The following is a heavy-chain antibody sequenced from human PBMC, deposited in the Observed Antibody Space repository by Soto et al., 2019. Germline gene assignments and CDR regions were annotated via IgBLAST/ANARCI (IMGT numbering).Heavy chain of an antibody. D-gene: IGHD2-15*01. CDR2: INPSGGST. CDR1: GYTVTTYY. J-gene: IGHJ6*02. Sequence: ASVKVSCKASGYTVTTYYMHCVRQAPGQGLEWMGIINPSGGSTTYAQKFQDRVIMTRDTSTSTVYMELSSLRSEDTAVYYCARTGSGSTYSYYYGMDVWGQGTTVTVSS. CDR3: ARTGSGSTYSYYYGMDV. V-gene: IGHV1-46*01.